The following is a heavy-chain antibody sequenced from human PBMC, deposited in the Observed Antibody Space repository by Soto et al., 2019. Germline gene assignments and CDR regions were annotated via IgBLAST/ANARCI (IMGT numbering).Heavy chain of an antibody. CDR3: ATLAAARTELDY. CDR2: FDPEDGET. J-gene: IGHJ4*02. D-gene: IGHD6-13*01. V-gene: IGHV1-24*01. CDR1: GYTLTELS. Sequence: AASVKVSCKVSGYTLTELSMHWVRQAPGKGLEWMGGFDPEDGETIYAQKFQGRVTMTEDTSTDTAYMELSSLRSEDTAVYYCATLAAARTELDYWGQGTLVTLSS.